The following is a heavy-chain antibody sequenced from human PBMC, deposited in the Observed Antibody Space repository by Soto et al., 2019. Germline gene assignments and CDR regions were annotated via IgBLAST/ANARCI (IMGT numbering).Heavy chain of an antibody. CDR3: VRDPSTINKLIGVWFDP. V-gene: IGHV1-69*01. Sequence: QIRLVQSGAEVQKPGSSVRVSCKASGDTFGRFTISWVRQAPGQGLEWMGGIKPISDITNYAQRFQGRVTFTADASTSTVYLELSSLRSEDTAMYYCVRDPSTINKLIGVWFDPWGQGTLVTVSS. D-gene: IGHD4-4*01. CDR1: GDTFGRFT. J-gene: IGHJ5*02. CDR2: IKPISDIT.